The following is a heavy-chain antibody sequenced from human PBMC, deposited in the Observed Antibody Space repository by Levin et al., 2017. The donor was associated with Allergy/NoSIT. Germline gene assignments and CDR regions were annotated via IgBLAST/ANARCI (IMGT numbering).Heavy chain of an antibody. D-gene: IGHD3-9*01. J-gene: IGHJ5*02. Sequence: PSETLSLTCAVYGGSFSGYYWSWIRQPPGKGLEWIGEINHSGSTNYNPSLKSRVTISVDTSKNQFSLKLSSVTAADTAVYYCARGETGTGGNWFDPWGQGTLVTVSS. CDR3: ARGETGTGGNWFDP. CDR1: GGSFSGYY. CDR2: INHSGST. V-gene: IGHV4-34*01.